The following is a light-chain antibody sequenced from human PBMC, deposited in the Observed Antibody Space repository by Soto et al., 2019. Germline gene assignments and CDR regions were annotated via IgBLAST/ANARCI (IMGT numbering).Light chain of an antibody. J-gene: IGLJ3*02. V-gene: IGLV8-61*01. Sequence: QAVVTQEPSFSVSPGRTVTLTCGLSSGSVSTSYYPSWYQQTPGQAPRTLIYSTNTRSSGVTDRFSGSILRNKAALTITGAQADDESDYYCVLYMGSGIWVFGGGTKLTVL. CDR2: STN. CDR1: SGSVSTSYY. CDR3: VLYMGSGIWV.